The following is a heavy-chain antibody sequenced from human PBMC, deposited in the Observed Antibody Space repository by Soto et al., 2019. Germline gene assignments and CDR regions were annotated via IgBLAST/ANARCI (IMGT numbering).Heavy chain of an antibody. J-gene: IGHJ6*02. Sequence: PSETLCLTCTVSGGSISSSSDYWGWIRQPPGKGLEWIGNVYYGGSTYYNPSLKSRVTISVETSKSQFSLKLSSVTAADTAVYYCAGGDYYHSSGYYFYYYTMDVWGQGTTVTVSS. V-gene: IGHV4-39*01. D-gene: IGHD3-22*01. CDR3: AGGDYYHSSGYYFYYYTMDV. CDR2: VYYGGST. CDR1: GGSISSSSDY.